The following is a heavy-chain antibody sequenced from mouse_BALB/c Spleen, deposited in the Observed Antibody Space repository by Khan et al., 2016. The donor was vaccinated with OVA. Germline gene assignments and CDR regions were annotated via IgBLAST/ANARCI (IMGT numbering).Heavy chain of an antibody. CDR1: GYSITSDYA. J-gene: IGHJ3*01. CDR3: ARWFTY. V-gene: IGHV3-2*02. CDR2: INYSGGT. Sequence: EVQLQESGPGLVKPSQSLSLTCTVTGYSITSDYAWNWIRQFPGNKLEWMGYINYSGGTSYLPSLKSRISITRDTSKIQFFLQLNSVTTEDSATYYCARWFTYWGQGTLVTVS.